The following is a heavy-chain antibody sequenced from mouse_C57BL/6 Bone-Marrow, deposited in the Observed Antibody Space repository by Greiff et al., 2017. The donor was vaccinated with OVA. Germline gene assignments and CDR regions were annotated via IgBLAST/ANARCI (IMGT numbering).Heavy chain of an antibody. CDR3: TRHYYGSSKDY. D-gene: IGHD1-1*01. V-gene: IGHV1-55*01. Sequence: QVQLQQPGAELVKPGASVKMSCKASGYTFTSYWITWVKQRPGQGLEWIGDIYPGSGSTNYNEKFKSKATLTVDASSSTAYMQLSSLTSEDSAVYYCTRHYYGSSKDYWGQGTTLTVSS. CDR1: GYTFTSYW. CDR2: IYPGSGST. J-gene: IGHJ2*01.